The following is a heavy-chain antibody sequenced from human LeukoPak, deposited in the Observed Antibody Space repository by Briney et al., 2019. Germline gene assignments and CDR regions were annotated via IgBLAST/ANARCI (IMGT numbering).Heavy chain of an antibody. Sequence: SETLSLTCTVSGGSISSYFWSWVRQPPGKGLEWIGYVYYSGTTNYNPSLKSRVTISVDTSKNQFSLKLSSVTAADTAVYYCAREYCSSTSCFPEMDWFDPWGQGTLVTVSS. CDR1: GGSISSYF. V-gene: IGHV4-59*08. J-gene: IGHJ5*02. CDR3: AREYCSSTSCFPEMDWFDP. D-gene: IGHD2-2*01. CDR2: VYYSGTT.